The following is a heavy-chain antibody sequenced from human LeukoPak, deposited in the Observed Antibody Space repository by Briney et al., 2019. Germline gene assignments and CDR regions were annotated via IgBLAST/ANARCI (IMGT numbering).Heavy chain of an antibody. CDR2: IYYSGST. D-gene: IGHD1-14*01. CDR1: GGSISTNNYY. J-gene: IGHJ4*02. Sequence: SETLSLTCTVSGGSISTNNYYWGWIRQSPGKGLEWIGSIYYSGSTYDNPSLRSRVTISVDTSKNQFSLKVTSVTAADTAVYYCARLNHGDGDYWGQGTLVTVSS. V-gene: IGHV4-39*01. CDR3: ARLNHGDGDY.